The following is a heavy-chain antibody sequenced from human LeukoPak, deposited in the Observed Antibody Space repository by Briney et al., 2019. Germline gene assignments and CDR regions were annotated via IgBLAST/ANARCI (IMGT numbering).Heavy chain of an antibody. V-gene: IGHV4-39*07. CDR1: GGSISSSSYY. CDR3: ARDFPYYYGSGSYDSEYFQH. Sequence: PSETLSLTCTVSGGSISSSSYYWGWIRQPPGKGLEWIGSIYYSGSTYYNPSLKSRVTTSVDTSKNQFSLKLSSVTAADTAVYYCARDFPYYYGSGSYDSEYFQHWGQGTLVTVSS. J-gene: IGHJ1*01. CDR2: IYYSGST. D-gene: IGHD3-10*01.